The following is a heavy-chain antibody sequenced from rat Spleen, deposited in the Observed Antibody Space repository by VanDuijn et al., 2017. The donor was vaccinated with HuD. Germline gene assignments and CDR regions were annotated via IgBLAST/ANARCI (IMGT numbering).Heavy chain of an antibody. CDR1: GFTFSRSA. D-gene: IGHD4-3*01. Sequence: EVQLVESGGKLVQPGRSLKLSCAASGFTFSRSAMAWVRQAPTKGLEWVATISYDGSSTFYRDSVKGRYTISRDNAKSTLFLQMDSLRSEDTATYYCARHNSGYGVMDAWGQGASVTVSS. J-gene: IGHJ4*01. V-gene: IGHV5-29*01. CDR3: ARHNSGYGVMDA. CDR2: ISYDGSST.